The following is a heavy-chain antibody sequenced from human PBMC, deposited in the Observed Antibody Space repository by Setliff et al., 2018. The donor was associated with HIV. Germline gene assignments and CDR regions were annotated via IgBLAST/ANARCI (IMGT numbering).Heavy chain of an antibody. CDR3: ATAHYSHDWWVDH. Sequence: SVKVSCKASGATFRNFAINWVRQAPGQGLLWVGGIIPIFGTANYAQKLQGRFTITADESTTTAYMELSSLISEDTAIYYCATAHYSHDWWVDHWGLGTLVTVSS. CDR1: GATFRNFA. CDR2: IIPIFGTA. J-gene: IGHJ4*02. D-gene: IGHD2-8*02. V-gene: IGHV1-69*13.